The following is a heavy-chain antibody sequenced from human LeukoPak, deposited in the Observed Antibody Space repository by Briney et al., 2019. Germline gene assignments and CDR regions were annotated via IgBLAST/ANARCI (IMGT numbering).Heavy chain of an antibody. J-gene: IGHJ4*02. CDR1: GFTFSSYA. V-gene: IGHV3-33*08. CDR3: ARGDYYGSGSYFDY. D-gene: IGHD3-10*01. Sequence: GGSLRLSCAASGFTFSSYAMHWVRQAPGKGLEWVAVIWYDGSNKYYADSVKGRFTISRDNSKNTLYLQMNSLRAEDTAVYYCARGDYYGSGSYFDYWGQGTLVTVSS. CDR2: IWYDGSNK.